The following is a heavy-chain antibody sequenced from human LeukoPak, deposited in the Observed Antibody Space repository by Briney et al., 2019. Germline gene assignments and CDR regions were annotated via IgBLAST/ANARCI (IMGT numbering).Heavy chain of an antibody. CDR2: ISGSGGST. V-gene: IGHV3-23*01. J-gene: IGHJ4*02. Sequence: PGGTLRLSCAASGSTFSSYAMSWVRQAPGKGLEWVSAISGSGGSTYYADSVKGRFTISRDNSKNTLYLQMNSLRAEDTAVYYCAKYYGGNSWVCDYWGQGTLVTVSS. CDR3: AKYYGGNSWVCDY. D-gene: IGHD4-23*01. CDR1: GSTFSSYA.